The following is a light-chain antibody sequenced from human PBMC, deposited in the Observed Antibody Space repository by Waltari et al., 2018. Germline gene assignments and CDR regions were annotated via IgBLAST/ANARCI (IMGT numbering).Light chain of an antibody. Sequence: VLTQTPVSLNVTVGQPASISCRSSESLVHSDGDPFFNWLHQRPGQPPRLLIFEVSHRFSGVPDRFSGSGAGTDFTLHISSVQPEDVGFFYCMQATHFPRTFGQGTKVDI. V-gene: IGKV2-24*01. CDR3: MQATHFPRT. J-gene: IGKJ1*01. CDR1: ESLVHSDGDPF. CDR2: EVS.